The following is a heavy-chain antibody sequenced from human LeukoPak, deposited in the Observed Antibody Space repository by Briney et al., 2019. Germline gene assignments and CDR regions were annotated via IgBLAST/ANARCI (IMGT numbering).Heavy chain of an antibody. CDR3: ARDGTTLNYYYDSSGYDY. CDR2: ISSSSSTI. CDR1: GFTFTTYS. J-gene: IGHJ4*02. V-gene: IGHV3-48*01. Sequence: GGSLRLSCEASGFTFTTYSMNWVRQAPGKGLEWVSYISSSSSTIYYADSVKGRFTISRDNAKNSLYLQMNSLRAEDTAVYYCARDGTTLNYYYDSSGYDYWGQGTLVTVSS. D-gene: IGHD3-22*01.